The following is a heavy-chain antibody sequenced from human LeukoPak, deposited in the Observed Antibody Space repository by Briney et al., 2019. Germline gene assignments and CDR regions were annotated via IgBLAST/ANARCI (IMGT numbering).Heavy chain of an antibody. CDR3: ARASLHSSGWYVASYDY. CDR1: GGSFSGYY. Sequence: SETLSLTCAVYGGSFSGYYWSWIRQLPGKGLEWIGEINHSGSTNYNPSLKSRVTISVDTSKNQFSLKLSSVTAADTAVYYCARASLHSSGWYVASYDYWGQGTLVTVSS. V-gene: IGHV4-34*01. J-gene: IGHJ4*02. D-gene: IGHD6-19*01. CDR2: INHSGST.